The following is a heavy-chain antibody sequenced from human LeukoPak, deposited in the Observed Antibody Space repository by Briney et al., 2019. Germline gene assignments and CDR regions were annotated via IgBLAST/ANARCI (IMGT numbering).Heavy chain of an antibody. CDR2: INSDGSST. Sequence: PGGSLRLSCAASGFTFSSYWMHWVRQAPGKGMEWVSRINSDGSSTSYADSVKGRFTISRDNAKNTLYLQMNSLRAEDTAVYYCAREGGDYDILTGYYSSWGQGTLVTVSS. J-gene: IGHJ4*02. V-gene: IGHV3-74*01. CDR3: AREGGDYDILTGYYSS. CDR1: GFTFSSYW. D-gene: IGHD3-9*01.